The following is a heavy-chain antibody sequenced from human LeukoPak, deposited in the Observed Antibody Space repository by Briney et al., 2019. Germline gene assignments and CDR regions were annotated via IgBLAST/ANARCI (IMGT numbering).Heavy chain of an antibody. CDR1: GGSFSGYY. V-gene: IGHV4-34*01. D-gene: IGHD3-10*01. CDR2: INHSGST. Sequence: SETLSLTCAVYGGSFSGYYWSWIRQPPGQGLEWIGEINHSGSTNYNPSLKSRVTISVDTSKNQFSLKLSSVTAADTAVYYCARGRYGSGSFNAFDIWGQGTMVTVSS. J-gene: IGHJ3*02. CDR3: ARGRYGSGSFNAFDI.